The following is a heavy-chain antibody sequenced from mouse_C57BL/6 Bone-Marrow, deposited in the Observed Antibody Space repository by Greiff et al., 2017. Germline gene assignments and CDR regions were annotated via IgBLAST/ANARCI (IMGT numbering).Heavy chain of an antibody. J-gene: IGHJ1*03. D-gene: IGHD1-1*01. CDR2: IDPANGTT. Sequence: VQLQQSVAELVRPGASVKLSCTASGFNIKNTYMHWVKQRPEQGLEWIGRIDPANGTTKYAPKFQGKATITADTSSNTAYLQLSSLTSEDTAIYYCARGRYYGSSYWYFDVWGTGTTVTVSS. CDR1: GFNIKNTY. CDR3: ARGRYYGSSYWYFDV. V-gene: IGHV14-3*01.